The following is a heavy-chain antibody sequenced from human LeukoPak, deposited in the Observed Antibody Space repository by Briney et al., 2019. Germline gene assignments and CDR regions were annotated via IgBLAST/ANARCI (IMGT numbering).Heavy chain of an antibody. CDR1: GFSFDDYA. Sequence: GGSLRLSCAASGFSFDDYAMHWVRQAPGKGLEWVSLISGDGYATYYADSVKGRFTISRDNSKSSLYLQMNSLRTEDTALYYCAKDKSPGYTWGALDIWGQGTMVTVSS. V-gene: IGHV3-43*02. J-gene: IGHJ3*02. CDR2: ISGDGYAT. D-gene: IGHD5-24*01. CDR3: AKDKSPGYTWGALDI.